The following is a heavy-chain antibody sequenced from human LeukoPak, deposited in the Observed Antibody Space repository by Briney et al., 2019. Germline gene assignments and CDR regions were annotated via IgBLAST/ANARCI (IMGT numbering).Heavy chain of an antibody. CDR3: ARRYMDTAMFVWFDP. D-gene: IGHD5-18*01. CDR2: IYHSGST. V-gene: IGHV4-38-2*01. CDR1: GYSISSGYY. J-gene: IGHJ5*02. Sequence: SETLSLTCAVSGYSISSGYYWGWIRQPPGKGLEWIGSIYHSGSTYYDPSLKSRVTISVDTSKNQFSLKLSSVTAADTAVYYCARRYMDTAMFVWFDPWGQGTLVTVSS.